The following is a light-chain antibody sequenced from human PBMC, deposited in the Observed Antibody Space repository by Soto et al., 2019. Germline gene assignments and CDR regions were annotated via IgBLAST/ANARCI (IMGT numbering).Light chain of an antibody. CDR3: QQYGSSPWT. CDR1: QSVSNNY. J-gene: IGKJ1*01. CDR2: GAS. V-gene: IGKV3-20*01. Sequence: EIVLTQSPGTLSLSPGERATLSCRASQSVSNNYLAWYQQKPGQAPGLLIYGASNRATGIPDRFSGSGSGTDFTLTISRLEPEDFAVYYCQQYGSSPWTFGQGTKVEIK.